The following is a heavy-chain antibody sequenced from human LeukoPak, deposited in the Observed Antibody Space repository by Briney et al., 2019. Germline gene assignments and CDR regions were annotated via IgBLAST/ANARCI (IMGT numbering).Heavy chain of an antibody. D-gene: IGHD3-22*01. Sequence: SVKVSCKASGGTFSSYAISWVRQAPGQGLEWMGRIIPIFGTTNYAQKLQGRVSMTTDASTSTAYMDLSSLRSEDTAIYYCARDRSVYYDNNHVAFDIWGQGTMVTVSS. V-gene: IGHV1-69*05. CDR2: IIPIFGTT. CDR3: ARDRSVYYDNNHVAFDI. CDR1: GGTFSSYA. J-gene: IGHJ3*02.